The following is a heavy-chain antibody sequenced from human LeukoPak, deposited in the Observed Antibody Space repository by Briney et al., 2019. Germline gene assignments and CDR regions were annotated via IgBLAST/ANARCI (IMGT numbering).Heavy chain of an antibody. V-gene: IGHV4-34*01. CDR1: GGSFSGYY. Sequence: SETLSLTCAVYGGSFSGYYWSWIRQPPGKGLEWIGEINHSGSTNYNPSLRSRVTISVDTSKNQFSLKLSSVTAADTAVYYCARVGKQWLVLGGWFDPWGEGTLVTVSS. CDR3: ARVGKQWLVLGGWFDP. CDR2: INHSGST. D-gene: IGHD6-19*01. J-gene: IGHJ5*02.